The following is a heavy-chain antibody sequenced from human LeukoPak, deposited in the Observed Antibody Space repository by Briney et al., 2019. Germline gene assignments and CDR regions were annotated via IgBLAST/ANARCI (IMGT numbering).Heavy chain of an antibody. D-gene: IGHD4-17*01. V-gene: IGHV4-39*01. CDR3: ARHADYGDANWFDP. CDR1: GGSISSSSYY. Sequence: SETLSLTCTVSGGSISSSSYYWGWIRQPPGKGLEWIGSIYYSGSTYYNPSLKSRVTISVDTSKNQFSLKLSSVTAADTAVYCCARHADYGDANWFDPWGQGTLVTVSS. J-gene: IGHJ5*02. CDR2: IYYSGST.